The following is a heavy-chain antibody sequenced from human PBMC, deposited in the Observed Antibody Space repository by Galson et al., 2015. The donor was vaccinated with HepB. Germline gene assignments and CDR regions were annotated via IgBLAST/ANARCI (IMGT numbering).Heavy chain of an antibody. CDR1: GSSFTSYW. Sequence: QPGEALIKPGESLLISCKGSGSSFTSYWICRVRQMPGKGLEWLGRIDPSDSYTNYSPSIQCKVTISTDTSISTAYLQWSSLKASDTAMYYCARLFCGGDCSTETGFLAFDIWGQGTMVTVSS. J-gene: IGHJ3*02. CDR3: ARLFCGGDCSTETGFLAFDI. CDR2: IDPSDSYT. V-gene: IGHV5-10-1*04. D-gene: IGHD2-21*02.